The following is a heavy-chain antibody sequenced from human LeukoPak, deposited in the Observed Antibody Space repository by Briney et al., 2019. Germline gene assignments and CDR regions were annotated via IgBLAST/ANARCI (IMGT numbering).Heavy chain of an antibody. D-gene: IGHD4-11*01. V-gene: IGHV3-7*01. CDR3: ARDSYSNYVLYYYYMDV. Sequence: PGGSLRLSCAASGFTFSSYWMSWVRQAPGKGLEWVANIKQDGSEKYYVDSVKGRFTISRDNAKNSLYLQMNSLRAEDTAVYYCARDSYSNYVLYYYYMDVWGKGTTVTVSS. J-gene: IGHJ6*03. CDR2: IKQDGSEK. CDR1: GFTFSSYW.